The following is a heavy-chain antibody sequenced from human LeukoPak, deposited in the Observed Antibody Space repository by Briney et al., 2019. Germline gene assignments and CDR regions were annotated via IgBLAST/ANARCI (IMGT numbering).Heavy chain of an antibody. CDR1: GFTFSSYA. CDR2: ISGSGGST. V-gene: IGHV3-23*01. Sequence: GGSLRLSCAASGFTFSSYAMSWVRQAPGKGLEWVSAISGSGGSTYCADSVKGRFTISRDNSKNTLYLQMNSLRAEDTAVYYCAKDRQVLWNFDYWGQGTLVTVSS. CDR3: AKDRQVLWNFDY. J-gene: IGHJ4*02. D-gene: IGHD3-16*01.